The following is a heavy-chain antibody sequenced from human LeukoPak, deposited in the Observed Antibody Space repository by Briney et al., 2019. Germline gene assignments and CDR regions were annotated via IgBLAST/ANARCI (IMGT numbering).Heavy chain of an antibody. V-gene: IGHV4-34*01. CDR1: GGSFSGYY. Sequence: SETLSLTCAVYGGSFSGYYWSWIRQPPGKGLEWIGEINHGGSTNYNPSLKSRVTISVDTSKNQFSLKLSSVTAADTAVYYCARGIAAAGTLLEYYYYYGMDVWGQGTTVTVSS. CDR2: INHGGST. D-gene: IGHD6-13*01. J-gene: IGHJ6*02. CDR3: ARGIAAAGTLLEYYYYYGMDV.